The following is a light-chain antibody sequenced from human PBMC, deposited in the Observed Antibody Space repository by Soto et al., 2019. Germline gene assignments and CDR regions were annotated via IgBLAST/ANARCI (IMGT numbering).Light chain of an antibody. V-gene: IGKV3D-7*01. Sequence: VVLTQSPATLSLSPGEPATLSCRASRDVYINALAWYQQKPGRTPTLLIYGASTRATGIPDRFSATGSGTEFSLTISSVEPEDFASYYCQQTYITPWTFGQGTNVEIK. J-gene: IGKJ1*01. CDR2: GAS. CDR3: QQTYITPWT. CDR1: RDVYINA.